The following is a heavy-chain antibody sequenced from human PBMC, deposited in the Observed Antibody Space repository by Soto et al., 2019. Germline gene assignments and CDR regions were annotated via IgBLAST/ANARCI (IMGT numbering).Heavy chain of an antibody. Sequence: QVQLVESGGGVVQPGRSLRLSCVASGFTFSYYGIHWVRQAPGKGLEWVALISHDGSGKYYADSVKDRFTISRDNSKNTLYLQMNSLRPEDTAVFYCAKDWGCTGGSCAYGVDVWGLGTTVIVSS. J-gene: IGHJ6*02. CDR3: AKDWGCTGGSCAYGVDV. CDR2: ISHDGSGK. D-gene: IGHD2-8*02. V-gene: IGHV3-30*18. CDR1: GFTFSYYG.